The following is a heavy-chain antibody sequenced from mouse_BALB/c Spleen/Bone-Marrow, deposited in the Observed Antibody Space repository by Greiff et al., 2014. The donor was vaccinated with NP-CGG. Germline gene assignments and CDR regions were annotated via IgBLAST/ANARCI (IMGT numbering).Heavy chain of an antibody. CDR2: IYPGDGDT. J-gene: IGHJ4*01. D-gene: IGHD1-1*01. CDR1: GYAFSSSW. Sequence: QVQLKESGPELVKPGASVKISCTGSGYAFSSSWMNWVKQRPGQGLEWIGRIYPGDGDTNSNGRFKGKATLTADRSSNTAYMQXXXXXXXXXAVXYCARSAYYGSSYGAMDYWGQGTSVTVSS. V-gene: IGHV1-82*01. CDR3: ARSAYYGSSYGAMDY.